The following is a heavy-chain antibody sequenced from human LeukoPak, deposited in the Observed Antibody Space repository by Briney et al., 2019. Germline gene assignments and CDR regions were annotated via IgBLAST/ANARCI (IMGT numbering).Heavy chain of an antibody. CDR3: ARDPAAAAYYMDV. CDR1: EFTFNDYA. Sequence: PGGSLRLSCAASEFTFNDYAMHWVRQAPGKGLEWVSLISGDGGSTYYADSVKGRFTISRDNSKNSLYLQMNSLRTEDTAVYYCARDPAAAAYYMDVWGKGTTVTVSS. D-gene: IGHD6-13*01. J-gene: IGHJ6*03. V-gene: IGHV3-43*02. CDR2: ISGDGGST.